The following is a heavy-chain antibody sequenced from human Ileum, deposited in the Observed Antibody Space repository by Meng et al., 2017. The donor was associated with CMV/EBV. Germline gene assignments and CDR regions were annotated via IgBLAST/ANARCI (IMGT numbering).Heavy chain of an antibody. V-gene: IGHV4-39*07. D-gene: IGHD2/OR15-2a*01. Sequence: SETLSLTCTVSGDSISSSIYYWGWIRQPPGKGLEWIGSIHYTRSTYYNPSLRSRVTISVDKSKNQFSLKVSSATAADTAVYYCARDRIRSGMDVWGHGTTVTVSS. CDR2: IHYTRST. CDR1: GDSISSSIYY. J-gene: IGHJ6*02. CDR3: ARDRIRSGMDV.